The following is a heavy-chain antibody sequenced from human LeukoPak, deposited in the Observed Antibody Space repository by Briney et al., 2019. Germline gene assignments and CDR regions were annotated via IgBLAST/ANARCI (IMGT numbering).Heavy chain of an antibody. CDR2: IIPILGIA. D-gene: IGHD3-16*01. CDR3: GGSPDYGMDV. CDR1: GYTFTSYG. Sequence: ASVKVSCKASGYTFTSYGISWVRQAPGQGLEWMGRIIPILGIANYAQKFQGRVTITADKSTSTAYMELSSLRSEDTAVYYCGGSPDYGMDVWGQGTTVTVSS. J-gene: IGHJ6*02. V-gene: IGHV1-69*04.